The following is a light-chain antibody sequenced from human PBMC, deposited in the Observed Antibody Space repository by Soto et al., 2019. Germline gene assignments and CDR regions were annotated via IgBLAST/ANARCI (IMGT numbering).Light chain of an antibody. CDR1: QDITSY. J-gene: IGKJ5*01. CDR2: DAS. CDR3: QQYENLPT. Sequence: DIQMTQSPSSLSASLGDRVSITCQASQDITSYLNWYQQKPGKAPKLLIYDASNLEAGVPSRFRGSGSGTDFTFTISRLQPEDIATYYRQQYENLPTFGQGTRLE. V-gene: IGKV1-33*01.